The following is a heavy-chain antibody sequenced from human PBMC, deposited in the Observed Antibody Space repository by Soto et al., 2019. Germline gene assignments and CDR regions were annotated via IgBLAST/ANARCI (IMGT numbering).Heavy chain of an antibody. V-gene: IGHV5-51*01. CDR3: AGLSTSPSKDLSYSYFSIDV. Sequence: ELLTISFTCSEYTFTHYWIGWVRQVPGKGLEWMGNIYPFDSDTRYSPPFQGQVTISADKSINTAYLQWSSLRASDTAIYYCAGLSTSPSKDLSYSYFSIDVWGLGTTVTVSS. CDR2: IYPFDSDT. CDR1: EYTFTHYW. D-gene: IGHD2-15*01. J-gene: IGHJ6*02.